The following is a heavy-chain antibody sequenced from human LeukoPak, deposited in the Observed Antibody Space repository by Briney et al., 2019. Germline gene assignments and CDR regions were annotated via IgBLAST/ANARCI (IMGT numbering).Heavy chain of an antibody. V-gene: IGHV3-23*01. CDR3: AKALRWTYAFDI. CDR1: GFTFSSYG. D-gene: IGHD3/OR15-3a*01. CDR2: ISGSGGST. Sequence: GGSLRLSCAASGFTFSSYGMSWVRQAPGKGLEWVSAISGSGGSTYYADSVKGRFTISRDNSKNTLYLQMNSLRAEDTAVYYCAKALRWTYAFDIWGQGTMVTVSS. J-gene: IGHJ3*02.